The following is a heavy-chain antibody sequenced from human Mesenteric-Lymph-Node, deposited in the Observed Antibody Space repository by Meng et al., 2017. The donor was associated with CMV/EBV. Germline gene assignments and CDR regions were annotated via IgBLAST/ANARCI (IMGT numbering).Heavy chain of an antibody. CDR3: ARAYDFRSGQIGVNAFDI. J-gene: IGHJ3*02. CDR1: GGSVSSGSYY. CDR2: IYYSGST. V-gene: IGHV4-61*01. Sequence: SETLSLTCTVSGGSVSSGSYYWSWIRQPPGKGLEWIGYIYYSGSTNYNPSLKSRVTISVDTSKNQFSLKLSSVTAADTAVYYCARAYDFRSGQIGVNAFDIWGQGTTVTVSS. D-gene: IGHD3-3*01.